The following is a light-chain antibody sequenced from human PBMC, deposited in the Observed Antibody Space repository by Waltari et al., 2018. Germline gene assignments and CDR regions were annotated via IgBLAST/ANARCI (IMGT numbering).Light chain of an antibody. J-gene: IGKJ4*01. Sequence: DIVMTQSPDSLAVSLGERATINCKSSQSVLYSSNNKNYLAWYQQKPRQPPKLLIYWASTRESGVPDRFSGSGSGTDFTLTISSLQAEDVAVYYCHQYYYTPPTFGGG. CDR1: QSVLYSSNNKNY. V-gene: IGKV4-1*01. CDR3: HQYYYTPPT. CDR2: WAS.